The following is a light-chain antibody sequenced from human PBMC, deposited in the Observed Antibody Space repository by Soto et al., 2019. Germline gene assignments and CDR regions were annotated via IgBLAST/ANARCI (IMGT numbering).Light chain of an antibody. Sequence: DIHITHSPSTLSSSVVDRVTITCRASQSISSWLAWYQQKPGKAPKLLIYDASSLESGVPSRFSGSGSGTDFTLTISSLQPEDSATYYCQQTYNTPITFGQGTRLEIK. V-gene: IGKV1-5*01. CDR2: DAS. CDR1: QSISSW. CDR3: QQTYNTPIT. J-gene: IGKJ5*01.